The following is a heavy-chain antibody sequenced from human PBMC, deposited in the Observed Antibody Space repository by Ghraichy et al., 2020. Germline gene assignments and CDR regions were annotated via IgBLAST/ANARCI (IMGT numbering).Heavy chain of an antibody. CDR3: ARGAYCGGDCYSYYYYGMDV. Sequence: GGSLRLSCAASGFTFSDYYMTWIRQAPGKGLEWVSYISSSGNTIYYADSVKGRFTISRDNAKNSLYLQMNSLRAEDTAVYYCARGAYCGGDCYSYYYYGMDVWGQGTTVTVSS. D-gene: IGHD2-21*01. CDR2: ISSSGNTI. V-gene: IGHV3-11*01. CDR1: GFTFSDYY. J-gene: IGHJ6*02.